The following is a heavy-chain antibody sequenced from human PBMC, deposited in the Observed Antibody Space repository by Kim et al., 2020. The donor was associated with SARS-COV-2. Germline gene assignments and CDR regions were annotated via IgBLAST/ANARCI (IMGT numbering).Heavy chain of an antibody. J-gene: IGHJ4*02. CDR2: IKSKTDGGTT. CDR3: TTGGQQQLANDY. CDR1: GFTFSNAW. V-gene: IGHV3-15*01. D-gene: IGHD6-13*01. Sequence: GGSLRLSCAASGFTFSNAWMSWVRQAPGKGLEWVGRIKSKTDGGTTDYAAPVKGRFTITRDDSKNTLYLQMNSLKTEDTAVYYCTTGGQQQLANDYWGQGTLVTVSS.